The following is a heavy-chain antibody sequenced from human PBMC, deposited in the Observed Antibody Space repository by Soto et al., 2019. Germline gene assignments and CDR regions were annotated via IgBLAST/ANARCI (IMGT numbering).Heavy chain of an antibody. CDR3: ARRGGSSSHYFFYAMDV. CDR1: GFTFSDYY. J-gene: IGHJ6*02. Sequence: QVQLVESGGGLVKPGGSLRLSCAASGFTFSDYYMNWVRQAPGKGLEWVAYISASSSTIFYGDSVKGRFTISRDNAKNSLALKMDSLRAEDTGVYYCARRGGSSSHYFFYAMDVWGQGTTVTVS. D-gene: IGHD1-26*01. CDR2: ISASSSTI. V-gene: IGHV3-11*01.